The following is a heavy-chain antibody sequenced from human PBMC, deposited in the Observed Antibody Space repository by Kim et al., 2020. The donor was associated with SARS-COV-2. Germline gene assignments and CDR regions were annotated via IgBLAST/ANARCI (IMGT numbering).Heavy chain of an antibody. CDR3: ARDNDYYDSSGYYPYYFDY. D-gene: IGHD3-22*01. J-gene: IGHJ4*02. Sequence: GGSLRLSCAASGFTFSSYSMNWVRQAPGKGLEWVSYISSSSSTIYYADSVKGRFTISRDNAKNSLYLQMNSLRDEDTAVYYCARDNDYYDSSGYYPYYFDYWGQGTLVTVSS. CDR2: ISSSSSTI. CDR1: GFTFSSYS. V-gene: IGHV3-48*02.